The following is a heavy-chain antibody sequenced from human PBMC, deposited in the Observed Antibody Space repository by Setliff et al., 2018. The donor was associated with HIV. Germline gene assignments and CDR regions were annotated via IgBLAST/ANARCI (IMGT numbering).Heavy chain of an antibody. V-gene: IGHV3-7*01. CDR1: GFTFSSYW. D-gene: IGHD6-19*01. CDR3: AKDRAPGNPPLQWLGD. CDR2: IKQDGSEK. J-gene: IGHJ4*02. Sequence: PGGSLRLSCAASGFTFSSYWMSWVRQAPGKGLEWVANIKQDGSEKYDADFVKGRFTISRDNSKDTLYLQMNSLRGEDTAVYYCAKDRAPGNPPLQWLGDWGQGTLVTVSS.